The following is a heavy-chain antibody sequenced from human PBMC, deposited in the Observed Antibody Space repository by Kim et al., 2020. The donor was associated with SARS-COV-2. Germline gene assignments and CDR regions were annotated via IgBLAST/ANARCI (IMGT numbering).Heavy chain of an antibody. J-gene: IGHJ6*02. CDR3: ARGSLWGRGYYYYGMDV. Sequence: SETLSLTCAVYGGSFSGYYWSWIRQPPGKGLEWIGEINHSGSTNYNPSLKSRVTISVDTSKNQFSLKLSSVTAADTAVYYCARGSLWGRGYYYYGMDVWGQGTTVTVSS. V-gene: IGHV4-34*01. D-gene: IGHD3-10*01. CDR1: GGSFSGYY. CDR2: INHSGST.